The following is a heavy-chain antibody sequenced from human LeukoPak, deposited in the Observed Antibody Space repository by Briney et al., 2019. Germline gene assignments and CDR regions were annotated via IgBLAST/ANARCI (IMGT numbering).Heavy chain of an antibody. CDR3: ARENYGSGNAFDI. CDR1: AGSINNYY. Sequence: SETLSLTCTVSAGSINNYYWSWIRQPPGKGLEWIGYIYYSGSTNYNPSLKSRVTISVDTSKNQFSLKLSSVTAADTAVYYCARENYGSGNAFDIWGQGTMVTVSS. V-gene: IGHV4-59*01. CDR2: IYYSGST. J-gene: IGHJ3*02. D-gene: IGHD3-10*01.